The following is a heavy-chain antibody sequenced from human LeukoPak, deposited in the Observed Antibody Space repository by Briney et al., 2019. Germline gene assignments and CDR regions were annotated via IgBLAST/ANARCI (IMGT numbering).Heavy chain of an antibody. Sequence: GGSLRLSCVASGFTFNNFTMRWDRQAPGKGLEWVSGISGSGDRTYYADSVKGRFTISRDNSKNTLYLQMNSLRVEDTALYYCARGADTSSRYSRFDYWGQGILVTVSS. CDR2: ISGSGDRT. CDR3: ARGADTSSRYSRFDY. CDR1: GFTFNNFT. J-gene: IGHJ4*02. D-gene: IGHD3-22*01. V-gene: IGHV3-23*01.